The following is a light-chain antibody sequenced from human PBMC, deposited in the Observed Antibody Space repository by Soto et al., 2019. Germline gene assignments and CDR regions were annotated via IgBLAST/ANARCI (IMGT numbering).Light chain of an antibody. CDR1: QSISSY. CDR3: LQSYSTPPA. V-gene: IGKV1-39*01. J-gene: IGKJ2*01. Sequence: DIQMPQSPSSLSASVGDRVTITCRASQSISSYLNWYQQKPGKAPKLLIYAASSLQSGVPSRFRRSGSRTACTLTISSLQPEDFATYYWLQSYSTPPAFGQGNKLEIK. CDR2: AAS.